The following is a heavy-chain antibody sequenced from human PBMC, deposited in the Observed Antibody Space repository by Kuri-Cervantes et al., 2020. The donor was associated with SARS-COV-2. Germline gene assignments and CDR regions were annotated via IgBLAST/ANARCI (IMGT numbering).Heavy chain of an antibody. V-gene: IGHV3-48*03. CDR3: ALMAGYYYYYYMDA. J-gene: IGHJ6*03. CDR1: GFTFSSYE. D-gene: IGHD5-24*01. Sequence: LSLTCAASGFTFSSYEMNWVRQAPGKGLEWVSYISSSGSTIYYADSVKGRFTISRDNAKNSLYLQMNSLRSDDTAVYYCALMAGYYYYYYMDAWGKGTTVTVSS. CDR2: ISSSGSTI.